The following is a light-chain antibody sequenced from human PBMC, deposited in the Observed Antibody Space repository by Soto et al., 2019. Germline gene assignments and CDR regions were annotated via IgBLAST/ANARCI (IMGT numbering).Light chain of an antibody. V-gene: IGKV1-33*01. CDR1: QDISNY. CDR2: DAS. J-gene: IGKJ4*01. CDR3: QQYDNLPIT. Sequence: DIQMTQSPSSLSASVGDRVTITCQASQDISNYLNWYQQKPGKAPKLLIYDASNLETGVPSRFSGSGSGTDFTLTISSLQLEDIATYYCQQYDNLPITFGGGTKVEIK.